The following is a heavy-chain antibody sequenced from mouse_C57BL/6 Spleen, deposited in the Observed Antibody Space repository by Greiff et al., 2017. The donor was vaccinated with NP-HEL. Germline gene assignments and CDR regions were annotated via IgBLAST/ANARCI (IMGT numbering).Heavy chain of an antibody. CDR1: GYTFTSYW. CDR2: IYPGSGST. D-gene: IGHD1-1*01. Sequence: QVQLQQPGAELVKPGASVKMSCKASGYTFTSYWITWVKQRPGQGLEWIGDIYPGSGSTNYNEKFKSKATLTVDTSSSTAYMQLSSLTSEDSAVYYCARGGGYYYGSSLAWFAYWGQGTLVTVSA. J-gene: IGHJ3*01. CDR3: ARGGGYYYGSSLAWFAY. V-gene: IGHV1-55*01.